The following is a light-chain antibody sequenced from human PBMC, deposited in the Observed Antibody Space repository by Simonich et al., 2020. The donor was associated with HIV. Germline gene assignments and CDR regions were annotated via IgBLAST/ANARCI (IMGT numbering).Light chain of an antibody. Sequence: ELVLTQSPGTLSLSPGERATLSCRASQRVSSSYLAWYQQKPGHAPRLLIYGASSTATGIPDWFSGFGSGTDFTLTISRLEPEDVAVYYCQQYGTSLYTFGQGTKLEIK. J-gene: IGKJ2*01. CDR3: QQYGTSLYT. V-gene: IGKV3-20*01. CDR1: QRVSSSY. CDR2: GAS.